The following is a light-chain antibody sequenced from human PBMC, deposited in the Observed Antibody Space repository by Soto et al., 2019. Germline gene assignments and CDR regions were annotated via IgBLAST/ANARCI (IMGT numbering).Light chain of an antibody. CDR2: GAS. V-gene: IGKV3-15*01. J-gene: IGKJ4*01. CDR3: QQYNNWPLT. Sequence: EIVMTQSPATLSVSPGERAALSCRASQSVRSNFAWYQQKPGQAPRLLIYGASTRATGIPARFSGSGSGTDFTLTISSLQSEDFAVYYCQQYNNWPLTFGGGTKVEIK. CDR1: QSVRSN.